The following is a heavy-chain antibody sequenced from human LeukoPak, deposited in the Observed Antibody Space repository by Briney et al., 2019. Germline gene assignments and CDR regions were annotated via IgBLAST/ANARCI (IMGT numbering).Heavy chain of an antibody. V-gene: IGHV4-39*01. D-gene: IGHD5-18*01. J-gene: IGHJ6*02. Sequence: SETLSLTCTVSGGSISSSSYYWGWIRQPPGKGLEWLGSIYYSGSTYYNPSLKSRVTISVDTSKNQFSLKLSSVTAADTAVYYCARGGYSYQDYYYGMDVWGQGTTVTVSS. CDR1: GGSISSSSYY. CDR3: ARGGYSYQDYYYGMDV. CDR2: IYYSGST.